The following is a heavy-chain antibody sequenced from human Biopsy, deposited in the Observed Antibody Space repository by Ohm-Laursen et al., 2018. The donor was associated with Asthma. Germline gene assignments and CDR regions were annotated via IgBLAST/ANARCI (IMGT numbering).Heavy chain of an antibody. D-gene: IGHD3-22*01. J-gene: IGHJ4*02. CDR1: GGSISVSNW. V-gene: IGHV4-4*01. CDR3: ARRWRSYDSSNYYLDQ. Sequence: PGTLSLTCDVSGGSISVSNWWSWVRQPPGRVLEWIGQIYHLGNANYNPSLKSRVTMSVDKSKNQFSLKLTSVTAADTAVYFCARRWRSYDSSNYYLDQWGQGTLVTVSS. CDR2: IYHLGNA.